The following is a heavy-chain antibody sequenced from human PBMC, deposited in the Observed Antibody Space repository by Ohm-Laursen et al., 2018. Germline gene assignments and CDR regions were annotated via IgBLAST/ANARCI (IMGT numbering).Heavy chain of an antibody. CDR3: ATDRSGWFKY. CDR2: IYSGGST. CDR1: GFAVSNNY. V-gene: IGHV3-53*01. Sequence: SLRLSCTASGFAVSNNYMTWVRQAPGKGLEWVSAIYSGGSTYYADSVKGRFTISRDSSKNTLYLQMDSLRGEDTAVYYCATDRSGWFKYWGQGTLVTVSS. D-gene: IGHD6-19*01. J-gene: IGHJ4*02.